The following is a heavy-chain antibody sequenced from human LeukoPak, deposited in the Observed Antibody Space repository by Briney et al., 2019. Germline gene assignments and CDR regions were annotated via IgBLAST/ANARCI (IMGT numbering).Heavy chain of an antibody. J-gene: IGHJ5*02. CDR3: ARDPGPTVGNRPSWFDP. D-gene: IGHD4-23*01. Sequence: GGSLRLSCGASGFAFSRYAMSWVRQAPGKGLEWVSSIISSGDITYYADSLKGRFTISRDNSKNTVHLQMNSLRAEDTAVYYCARDPGPTVGNRPSWFDPWGQGTLVTVSS. V-gene: IGHV3-23*01. CDR2: IISSGDIT. CDR1: GFAFSRYA.